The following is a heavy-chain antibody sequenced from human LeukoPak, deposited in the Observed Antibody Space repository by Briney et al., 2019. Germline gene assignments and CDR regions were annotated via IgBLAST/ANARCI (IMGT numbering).Heavy chain of an antibody. Sequence: GGSLRLSCAASGFTFEDYGMSWVRQAPGKGLEWVSGISWNGGTTSYADSVQGRFTISRDNANNSLYLQMNSLRAEDTALYYCARGFYGSGGYYPYYLDYWGQGTLVTVSS. V-gene: IGHV3-20*04. J-gene: IGHJ4*02. CDR3: ARGFYGSGGYYPYYLDY. CDR1: GFTFEDYG. D-gene: IGHD3-10*01. CDR2: ISWNGGTT.